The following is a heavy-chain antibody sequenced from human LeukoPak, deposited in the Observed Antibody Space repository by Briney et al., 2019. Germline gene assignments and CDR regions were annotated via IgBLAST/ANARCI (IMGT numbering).Heavy chain of an antibody. CDR1: GGSISSYY. J-gene: IGHJ5*02. CDR3: ASGGGVSSGWYQPNWFDP. Sequence: SETLSLTCTVSGGSISSYYWSWIRQPPGKGLEWIGSIYYSGSTNYNPSLKSRVTISVDTSKNQFSLKLSSVTAADTAVYYCASGGGVSSGWYQPNWFDPWGQGTLVTVSS. D-gene: IGHD6-19*01. CDR2: IYYSGST. V-gene: IGHV4-59*08.